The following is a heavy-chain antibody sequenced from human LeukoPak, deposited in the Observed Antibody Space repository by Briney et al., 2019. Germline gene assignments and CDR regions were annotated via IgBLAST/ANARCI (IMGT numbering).Heavy chain of an antibody. CDR3: AKEASALWFGELSYYFDY. V-gene: IGHV3-53*01. Sequence: GGSLRLSCAASGLTVSSNCMSWVRQAPGKGLEWVSFIYSGGNTYYADSVKGRFTISRDNFKITLYLQMNSLRAEDTAVYYCAKEASALWFGELSYYFDYWGQGTLVTVSS. CDR2: IYSGGNT. J-gene: IGHJ4*02. CDR1: GLTVSSNC. D-gene: IGHD3-10*01.